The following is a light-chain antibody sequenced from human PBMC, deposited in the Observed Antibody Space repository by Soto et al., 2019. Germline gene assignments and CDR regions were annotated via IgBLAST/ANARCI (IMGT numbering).Light chain of an antibody. CDR1: QSVNRY. Sequence: EIVLTQSPATLSLSPGERATLSCWASQSVNRYLVWYQQKPGQAPRLLMYDASKRATGIPARFSGSGSGTDFTLTIGRLEPADFAVYYCHQYGSSGTFGQGTKVDIK. CDR3: HQYGSSGT. CDR2: DAS. V-gene: IGKV3-11*01. J-gene: IGKJ1*01.